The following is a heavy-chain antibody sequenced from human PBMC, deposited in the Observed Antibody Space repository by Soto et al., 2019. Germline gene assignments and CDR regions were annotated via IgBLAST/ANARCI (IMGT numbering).Heavy chain of an antibody. J-gene: IGHJ5*02. V-gene: IGHV1-8*01. Sequence: QVPLVQSGAEVKRPGASVKVSCKASGDTLSNFDLNWVRQATGQGLEWMGWMYPNNGQTAYARTFQGRVTMTWNTSISTAYMELSSLTSEDTAVYYCATMPRGLIHVFDPWGQGTLVTVSS. D-gene: IGHD2-15*01. CDR2: MYPNNGQT. CDR3: ATMPRGLIHVFDP. CDR1: GDTLSNFD.